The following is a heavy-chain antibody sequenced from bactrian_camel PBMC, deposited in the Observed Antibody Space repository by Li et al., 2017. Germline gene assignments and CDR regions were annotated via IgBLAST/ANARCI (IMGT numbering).Heavy chain of an antibody. J-gene: IGHJ4*01. Sequence: HVQLVESGGGSVQTGGSLRLSCAASGLTISSLCMGWFRQSPGQEREGVVSISSGGSTYSADFVRGRFTVSQDHAKNTVYLQMNSLEPEDTAIYYCAARSSGHYSSCRPHGYNYWGQGTQVTVS. CDR3: AARSSGHYSSCRPHGYNY. D-gene: IGHD2*01. CDR1: GLTISSLC. V-gene: IGHV3S53*01. CDR2: ISSGGST.